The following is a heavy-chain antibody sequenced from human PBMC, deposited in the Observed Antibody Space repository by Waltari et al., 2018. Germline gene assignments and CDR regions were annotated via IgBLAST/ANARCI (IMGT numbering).Heavy chain of an antibody. CDR1: GYTFGSFA. CDR3: ARVKGNSGYDPFES. V-gene: IGHV1-8*01. CDR2: MYPQSGTT. D-gene: IGHD5-12*01. J-gene: IGHJ4*02. Sequence: QVQLVQSGAEVRKPGASVKVSCKASGYTFGSFAINWVRQAAGQGLEWMGWMYPQSGTTGYAQNCQGRITMTRNTSTSTAYMELSGLTSGDTAVYYCARVKGNSGYDPFESWGQGTLVT.